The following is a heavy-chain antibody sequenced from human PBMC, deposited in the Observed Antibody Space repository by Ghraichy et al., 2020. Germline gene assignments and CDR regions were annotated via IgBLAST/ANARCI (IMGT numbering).Heavy chain of an antibody. CDR2: LNPNSGNK. J-gene: IGHJ6*02. Sequence: ASVKVSCKTSGYTFTTYDINWARQATGQGPEWKGWLNPNSGNKGYAQKFRGRVTMTRNTSISTAYMELSSLRSGHTAVYYCATHNLHKISGAYYYSGLDVWGQGTTVTVAS. CDR1: GYTFTTYD. CDR3: ATHNLHKISGAYYYSGLDV. V-gene: IGHV1-8*01. D-gene: IGHD1/OR15-1a*01.